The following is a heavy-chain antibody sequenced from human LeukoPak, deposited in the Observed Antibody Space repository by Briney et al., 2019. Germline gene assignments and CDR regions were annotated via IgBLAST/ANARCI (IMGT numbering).Heavy chain of an antibody. V-gene: IGHV4-59*01. Sequence: ASETLSLTCTRSGGSISSYYWSWIRQPPGKGLEWIGYIYYSGSTNYNPSLKSRVTISVDTSKNQFSLKLSSVTAADTAVYYCARDRIPWSGYFDYWGQGTLVTVSS. CDR2: IYYSGST. J-gene: IGHJ4*02. D-gene: IGHD3-3*01. CDR1: GGSISSYY. CDR3: ARDRIPWSGYFDY.